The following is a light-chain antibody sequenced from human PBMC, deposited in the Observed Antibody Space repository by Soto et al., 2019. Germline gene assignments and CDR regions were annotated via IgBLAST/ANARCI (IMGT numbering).Light chain of an antibody. CDR2: VTN. Sequence: QSVLTQPPSASGTPGQRVTISCSGSTSNIGSNTVNWYQQLPGTAPRLLIYVTNQRPSGVPDRFSGSKSGTSASLAISGLQSEDEADYYCAPWDDSLNGPVFGGGTQLTVL. CDR1: TSNIGSNT. CDR3: APWDDSLNGPV. J-gene: IGLJ3*02. V-gene: IGLV1-44*01.